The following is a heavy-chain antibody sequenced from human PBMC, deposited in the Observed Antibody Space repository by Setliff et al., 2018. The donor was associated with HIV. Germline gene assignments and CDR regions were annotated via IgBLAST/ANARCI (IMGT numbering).Heavy chain of an antibody. Sequence: SVKVSCKASGYTFTNYGISWVRQAPGQGLEWMGGIIPIFGTANYAQRFQGRVTITADESTSTAYMELYNLRSEDTAMYYCTRGRGIIGALVYWGQGTLVTVSS. CDR1: GYTFTNYG. CDR3: TRGRGIIGALVY. J-gene: IGHJ4*02. V-gene: IGHV1-69*13. CDR2: IIPIFGTA. D-gene: IGHD2-21*01.